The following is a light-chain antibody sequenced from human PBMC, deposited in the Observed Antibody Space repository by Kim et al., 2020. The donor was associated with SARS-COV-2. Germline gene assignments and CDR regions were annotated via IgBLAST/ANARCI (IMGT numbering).Light chain of an antibody. CDR3: QAWDNSTAV. CDR1: KLGDKF. CDR2: QDN. V-gene: IGLV3-1*01. J-gene: IGLJ1*01. Sequence: SYELTQPPSVSVSPGQTANITCSGDKLGDKFACWYQQKAGQSPVLVIYQDNKRPSGIPERFSGSNSGNTATLTISGTQAMDEADYYCQAWDNSTAVFGTGTKVTVL.